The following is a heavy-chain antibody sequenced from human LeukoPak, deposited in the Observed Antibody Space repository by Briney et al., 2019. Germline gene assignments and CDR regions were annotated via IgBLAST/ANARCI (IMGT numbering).Heavy chain of an antibody. CDR3: ARDRLHYGEYEKTFDY. D-gene: IGHD4-17*01. V-gene: IGHV3-48*03. J-gene: IGHJ4*02. Sequence: GGSLRLSCAVSGFTFSSSEMNWVRQAPGKGLEWVSYISSSGSTIYYADSVKGRFTISRDNAKNSLYLQMNSLRAEDTAVYYCARDRLHYGEYEKTFDYWGQGTLVSVSS. CDR1: GFTFSSSE. CDR2: ISSSGSTI.